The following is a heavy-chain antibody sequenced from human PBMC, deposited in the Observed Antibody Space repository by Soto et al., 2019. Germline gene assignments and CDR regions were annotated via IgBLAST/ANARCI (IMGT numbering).Heavy chain of an antibody. Sequence: SETLSLTCTVSGGSISSGGYYWSWIRQHPGKGLEWIGYIYYSGSTYYNPSLKSRVTISVDTSKNQFSLKLSSVTAADTAVYYCARSNSGSYHPTYYYYYMDVWGKGTKVTVSS. J-gene: IGHJ6*03. V-gene: IGHV4-31*03. CDR1: GGSISSGGYY. D-gene: IGHD3-10*01. CDR3: ARSNSGSYHPTYYYYYMDV. CDR2: IYYSGST.